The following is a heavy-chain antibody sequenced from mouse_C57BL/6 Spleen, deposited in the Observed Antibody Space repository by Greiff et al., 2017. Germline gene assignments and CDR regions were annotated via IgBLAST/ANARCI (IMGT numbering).Heavy chain of an antibody. CDR2: IYPGDGDT. CDR3: ASYSNYEDYAMDY. D-gene: IGHD2-5*01. Sequence: QVQLQQSGAELVKPGASVKISCKASGYAFRSYWMNWVKQRPGKGLEWIGQIYPGDGDTNYNGKFKGKATLTADKSSSTAYMQLSSLTSEDSAVYFCASYSNYEDYAMDYWGQRTSVTGSS. J-gene: IGHJ4*01. CDR1: GYAFRSYW. V-gene: IGHV1-80*01.